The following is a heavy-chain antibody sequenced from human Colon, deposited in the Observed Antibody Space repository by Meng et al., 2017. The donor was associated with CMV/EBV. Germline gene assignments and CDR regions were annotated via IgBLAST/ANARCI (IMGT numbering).Heavy chain of an antibody. CDR1: EFSLSNYA. J-gene: IGHJ6*02. V-gene: IGHV3-30-3*02. CDR2: ASSDGSNT. CDR3: ARRVCYGPGSPTMDV. D-gene: IGHD4-17*01. Sequence: GGSLRLSCVASEFSLSNYAVHWVRQAPGRGLEWLAVASSDGSNTFYAQSVQGRFYISRDNSKNTVLLYMTPLGDEDTAVYNCARRVCYGPGSPTMDVWGQGTTVTVSS.